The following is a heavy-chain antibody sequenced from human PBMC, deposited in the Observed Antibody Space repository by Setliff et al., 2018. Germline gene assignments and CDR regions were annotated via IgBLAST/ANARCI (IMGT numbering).Heavy chain of an antibody. D-gene: IGHD3-10*01. CDR2: IYSSGNT. CDR3: SATDDYGGSQYYLDY. V-gene: IGHV4-39*01. CDR1: AGSIRSSTYY. Sequence: PSETLSLTCSVSAGSIRSSTYYWGWVRQPPGKGLEWIASIYSSGNTYYNPSLKSRVTISVDTSKNQFSLNLNSVTAADTAVYYCSATDDYGGSQYYLDYWGQGTLVTVSS. J-gene: IGHJ4*02.